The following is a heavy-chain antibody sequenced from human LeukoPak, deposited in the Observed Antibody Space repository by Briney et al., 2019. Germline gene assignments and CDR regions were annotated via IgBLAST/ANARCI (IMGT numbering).Heavy chain of an antibody. D-gene: IGHD1/OR15-1a*01. V-gene: IGHV3-30*18. J-gene: IGHJ6*03. CDR1: GFTFTNAW. Sequence: GGSLRLSCTASGFTFTNAWMTWVRQAPGKGLEWVAVISYDGSNKYYAGSVKGRFTISRDNSKNTLYLQMNSLRAEDTAVYYCAKDPGTTFYYYYMDVWDKGTTVTVSS. CDR3: AKDPGTTFYYYYMDV. CDR2: ISYDGSNK.